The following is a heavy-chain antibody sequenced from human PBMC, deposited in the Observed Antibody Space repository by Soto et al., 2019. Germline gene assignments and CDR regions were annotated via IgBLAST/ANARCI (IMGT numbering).Heavy chain of an antibody. V-gene: IGHV3-49*03. Sequence: PGGSLRLSCTGSGFTFGDFGMSWFRQAPGKGLEWLSFIRSKGFGGKTESAASVRGRFITSRDDSKSIAYLQMNSLKTEDTAVYYCASLTSWSQEYYYGMDVWGQGTTVTVSS. CDR3: ASLTSWSQEYYYGMDV. CDR1: GFTFGDFG. CDR2: IRSKGFGGKT. J-gene: IGHJ6*02. D-gene: IGHD2-2*01.